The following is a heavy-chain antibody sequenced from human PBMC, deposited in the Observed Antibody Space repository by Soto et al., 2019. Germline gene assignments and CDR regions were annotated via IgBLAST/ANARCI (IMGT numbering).Heavy chain of an antibody. CDR1: GFTFSSYW. J-gene: IGHJ6*04. Sequence: QLVESGGGLVQPGGSLRLSCAASGFTFSSYWMSWVRQAPGKGLEWVANIKQDGSEKYYVDSVKGRFTISRDNAKNSLYLQMNSLRADDTAVYYCARDDALRFSGVWGTGTTVTVSS. V-gene: IGHV3-7*01. CDR3: ARDDALRFSGV. CDR2: IKQDGSEK. D-gene: IGHD3-3*01.